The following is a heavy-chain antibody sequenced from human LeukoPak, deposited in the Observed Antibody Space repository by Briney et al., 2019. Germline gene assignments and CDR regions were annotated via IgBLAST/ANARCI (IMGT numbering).Heavy chain of an antibody. J-gene: IGHJ3*02. Sequence: PGGSLRLSCAASGFTFSSYAMHWVRQAPGKGLEYVSAISSNGGSTYYANSVKGRFTISRDNSKNTLYLQMGSLRAEDTAVYYCARAPTMRDAFDIWGQGTMVTVSS. CDR3: ARAPTMRDAFDI. V-gene: IGHV3-64*01. D-gene: IGHD3-22*01. CDR1: GFTFSSYA. CDR2: ISSNGGST.